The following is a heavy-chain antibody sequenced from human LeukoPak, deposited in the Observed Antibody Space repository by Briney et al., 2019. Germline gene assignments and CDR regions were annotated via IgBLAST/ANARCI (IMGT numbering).Heavy chain of an antibody. Sequence: PSETLSLTCTVSGGSISSYYWSWIRQPPGKGLEWIGYIYYSGSTNYNPSLKSRVTISVDTSKNQFSLKLSSVAAADTAVYYCARESNDCSWFDYWGQGTLVSVSS. D-gene: IGHD3-22*01. CDR3: ARESNDCSWFDY. CDR2: IYYSGST. J-gene: IGHJ4*02. V-gene: IGHV4-59*01. CDR1: GGSISSYY.